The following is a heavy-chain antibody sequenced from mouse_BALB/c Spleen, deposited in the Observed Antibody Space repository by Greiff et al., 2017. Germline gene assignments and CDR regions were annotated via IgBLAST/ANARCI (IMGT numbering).Heavy chain of an antibody. CDR3: ARSGTTVGYFDY. CDR1: GDSITSGY. V-gene: IGHV3-8*02. Sequence: EVKVIESGPSLVKPSQTLSLTCSVTGDSITSGYWNWIRKFPGNKLEYMGYISYSGSTYYNPSLKSRISITRDTSKNQYYLQLNSVTTEDTATYYCARSGTTVGYFDYWGQGTTLTVSS. D-gene: IGHD1-1*01. CDR2: ISYSGST. J-gene: IGHJ2*01.